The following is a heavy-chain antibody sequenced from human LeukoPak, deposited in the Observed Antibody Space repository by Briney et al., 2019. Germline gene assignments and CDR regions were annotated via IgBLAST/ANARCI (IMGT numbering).Heavy chain of an antibody. CDR2: LSNDGGTK. D-gene: IGHD6-13*01. Sequence: GGSLRLSCAASGFTFSTYAMHWVRQAPGKGLEWVAVLSNDGGTKYYADSVKGRFTISRDNSKNTLYLQMNSLTTEDTAVYFCAKDGGKAAAGTFDFWGQGTLVTVSS. CDR3: AKDGGKAAAGTFDF. V-gene: IGHV3-30*18. CDR1: GFTFSTYA. J-gene: IGHJ4*02.